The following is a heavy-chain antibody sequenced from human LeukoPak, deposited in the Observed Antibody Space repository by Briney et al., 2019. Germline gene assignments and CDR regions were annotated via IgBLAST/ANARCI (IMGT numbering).Heavy chain of an antibody. Sequence: PGGSLRLSCAASGFTFSSYWMHWVRQAPGKGLVWVSRINSDGSSTTYADSVKGRFTTSRDNSKNTLYLQMNSLRAEDTAVYYCARGLHYYYYGMDVWGQGTTVTVSS. J-gene: IGHJ6*02. CDR2: INSDGSST. D-gene: IGHD3-10*01. CDR1: GFTFSSYW. CDR3: ARGLHYYYYGMDV. V-gene: IGHV3-74*01.